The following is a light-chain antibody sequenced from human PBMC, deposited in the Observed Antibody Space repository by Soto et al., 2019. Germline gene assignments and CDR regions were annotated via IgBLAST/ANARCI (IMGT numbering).Light chain of an antibody. Sequence: DIQMTQSPSTLSASVGDRVTITCRASQSISSWLAWYQQKPGKAPKLLLYKASSLESGVPSRFSGSGSGTEFTLTISSLQPDDFATYCCQQYNSYPTFGQGTKGEIK. CDR3: QQYNSYPT. V-gene: IGKV1-5*03. CDR1: QSISSW. CDR2: KAS. J-gene: IGKJ1*01.